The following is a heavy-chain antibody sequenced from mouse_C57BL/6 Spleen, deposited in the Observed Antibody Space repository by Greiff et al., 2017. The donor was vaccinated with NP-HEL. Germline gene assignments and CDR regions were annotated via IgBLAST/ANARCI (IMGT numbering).Heavy chain of an antibody. Sequence: VQLQQSGPELVKPGASVKISCKASGYAFSSSWMNWVKQRPGKGLEWIGRIYPGDGDTNYNGKFKGKATLTADKSSSTAYMQLSSLTSEDSAVYFCARDGSSYEWFAYWGQGTLVTVSA. CDR1: GYAFSSSW. D-gene: IGHD1-1*01. CDR2: IYPGDGDT. V-gene: IGHV1-82*01. CDR3: ARDGSSYEWFAY. J-gene: IGHJ3*01.